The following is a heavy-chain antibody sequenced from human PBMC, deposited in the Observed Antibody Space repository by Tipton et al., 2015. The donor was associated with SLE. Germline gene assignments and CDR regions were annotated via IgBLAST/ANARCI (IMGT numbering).Heavy chain of an antibody. V-gene: IGHV4-59*08. J-gene: IGHJ3*02. CDR2: IYYNGNA. Sequence: QLVQSGAEVKPSETLSLTCTVSGGSISSYYWSWIRQPPGKGLEWIAYIYYNGNANYNPSLKSRVTISVDTSKNQFSLKLSSVTAADTALYYCARHGYYDNSLFPDAVDIWGQGTMVTVSS. CDR3: ARHGYYDNSLFPDAVDI. D-gene: IGHD3-22*01. CDR1: GGSISSYY.